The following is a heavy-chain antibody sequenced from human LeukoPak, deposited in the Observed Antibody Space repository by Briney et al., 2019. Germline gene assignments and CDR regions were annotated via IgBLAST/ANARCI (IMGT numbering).Heavy chain of an antibody. Sequence: SETLSLTCTVSGGSISSSSYYWGWIRQPPGKGLEWIGSIYYSGSTYYNPSLKSRVTISVDTSKNQSSLKLSSVTAADTAVYYCARKEQWLPHDAFDIWGQGTMVTVSS. CDR2: IYYSGST. CDR3: ARKEQWLPHDAFDI. V-gene: IGHV4-39*01. CDR1: GGSISSSSYY. J-gene: IGHJ3*02. D-gene: IGHD6-19*01.